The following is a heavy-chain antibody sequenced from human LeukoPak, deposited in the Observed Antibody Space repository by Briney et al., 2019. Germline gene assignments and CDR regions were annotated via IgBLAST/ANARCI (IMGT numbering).Heavy chain of an antibody. J-gene: IGHJ4*02. Sequence: SETLSLTCTVSGGSISSYYWSWIRQPPGKGLEWIGSIYYSGSTYYNPSLKSRVTISVDTSKNQFPLKLSSVTAADTAVYYCARRDPHYYDSSGYFDYWGQGTLVTVSS. CDR1: GGSISSYY. D-gene: IGHD3-22*01. V-gene: IGHV4-39*01. CDR3: ARRDPHYYDSSGYFDY. CDR2: IYYSGST.